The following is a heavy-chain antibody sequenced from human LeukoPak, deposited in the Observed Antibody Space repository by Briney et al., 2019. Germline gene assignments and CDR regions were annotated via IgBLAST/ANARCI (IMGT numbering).Heavy chain of an antibody. Sequence: GESLKISCKGSGYSFTSYWIGWVRQMPGKGLEWMGIIYPGDSDTRYSPSFQGQVTISADKSISTAYLQWSSLKASDTAMYYCASVVDEMPDYELWSGYCDYWGQGTLVTVSS. D-gene: IGHD3-3*01. V-gene: IGHV5-51*01. CDR1: GYSFTSYW. J-gene: IGHJ4*02. CDR3: ASVVDEMPDYELWSGYCDY. CDR2: IYPGDSDT.